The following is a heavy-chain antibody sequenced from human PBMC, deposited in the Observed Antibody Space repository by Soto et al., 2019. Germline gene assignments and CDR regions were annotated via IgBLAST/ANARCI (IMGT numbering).Heavy chain of an antibody. D-gene: IGHD6-13*01. V-gene: IGHV4-31*03. CDR1: GSSISSGGYY. Sequence: QVQLQESGPGLVKPSQTLSLTCTVSGSSISSGGYYWSWIRQHPGKGLEWIGYIYYSGSTYYNPSLKSRVTISVDTSKNQFSLKLSSVTAADTAVYYCARDQRAAARRYFDLWGRGTLVTVSS. CDR3: ARDQRAAARRYFDL. CDR2: IYYSGST. J-gene: IGHJ2*01.